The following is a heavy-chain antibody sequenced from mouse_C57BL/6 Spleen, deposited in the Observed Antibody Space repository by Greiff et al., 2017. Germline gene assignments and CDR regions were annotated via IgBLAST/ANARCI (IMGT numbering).Heavy chain of an antibody. J-gene: IGHJ2*01. CDR1: GFTFSSYA. CDR2: ISDGGSYT. V-gene: IGHV5-4*03. Sequence: EVKLVESGGGLVKPGGSLKLSCAASGFTFSSYAMSWVRQTPEKRLEWVATISDGGSYTYYPDNVKGRFTISRDNAKNNLYLQMSHLKSEDTAMYYCARGGVVAFDYWGQGTTLTVSS. CDR3: ARGGVVAFDY. D-gene: IGHD1-1*01.